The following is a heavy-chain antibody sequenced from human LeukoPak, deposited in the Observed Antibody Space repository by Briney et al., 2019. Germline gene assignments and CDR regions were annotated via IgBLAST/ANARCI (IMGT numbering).Heavy chain of an antibody. J-gene: IGHJ4*02. V-gene: IGHV3-23*01. Sequence: PGGSLRLSCAASGFTFSSYAMSWVRQAPGKGLEWVSAISGSGGSTYYADSVKGRFTISRDNAKNSLYLQMNSLTAEDTAVYYCARDDGYIDYWGQGTLVTVSS. CDR2: ISGSGGST. CDR1: GFTFSSYA. CDR3: ARDDGYIDY.